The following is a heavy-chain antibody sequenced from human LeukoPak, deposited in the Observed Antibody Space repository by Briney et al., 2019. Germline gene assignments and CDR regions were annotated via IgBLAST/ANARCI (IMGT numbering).Heavy chain of an antibody. V-gene: IGHV5-51*01. CDR3: ARLRYCSGGSCLGFDY. J-gene: IGHJ4*02. CDR2: IYPGDSDT. CDR1: GYSFTSYW. Sequence: GESLKISCKGSGYSFTSYWIGWVRQMPGKGLEWMGIIYPGDSDTRYGPSFQGQVTISADKSISTAYLQWSSLKASDTAMYYCARLRYCSGGSCLGFDYWGQGTLVTVSS. D-gene: IGHD2-15*01.